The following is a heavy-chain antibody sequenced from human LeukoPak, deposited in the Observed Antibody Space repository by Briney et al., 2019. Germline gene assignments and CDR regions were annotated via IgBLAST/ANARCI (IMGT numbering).Heavy chain of an antibody. CDR2: IIPIFGTA. V-gene: IGHV1-69*05. CDR3: ARDRRSGGSCYDFLGFDP. Sequence: GASVKVSCKASGGTFSSYAISWVRQAPGQGLEWMGGIIPIFGTANYAQKFQGRVTITTDESTSTAYMELSSLRSEDTAVYYCARDRRSGGSCYDFLGFDPWGQGTLVTVSS. J-gene: IGHJ5*02. D-gene: IGHD2-15*01. CDR1: GGTFSSYA.